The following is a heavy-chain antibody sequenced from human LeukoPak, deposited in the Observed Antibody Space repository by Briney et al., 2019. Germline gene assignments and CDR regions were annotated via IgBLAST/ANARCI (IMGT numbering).Heavy chain of an antibody. J-gene: IGHJ5*02. CDR3: AILAVADPNWFDP. CDR2: ISGSGGST. D-gene: IGHD6-19*01. V-gene: IGHV3-23*01. CDR1: GFTFSSYG. Sequence: GGSLRLSCAASGFTFSSYGMSWVRQAPGKRLEWVSSISGSGGSTYYAGSVKGRFTISRDISKNTLYLQMKSLRAEDTAVYYCAILAVADPNWFDPWGQGTLVTVSS.